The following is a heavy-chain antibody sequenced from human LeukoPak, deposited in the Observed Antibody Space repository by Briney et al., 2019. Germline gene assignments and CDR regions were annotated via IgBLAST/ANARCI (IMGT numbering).Heavy chain of an antibody. D-gene: IGHD1-26*01. Sequence: GGSLRLSYAASGFTFSSYGMSWVRQAPGKGLEWVSAISGSGGSTYYADSVKGRFTISRDNSKNTLYLQMNSLRAEDTAVYYCAKSRVGATTLFDYWGQGTLVTVSS. J-gene: IGHJ4*02. CDR3: AKSRVGATTLFDY. CDR1: GFTFSSYG. CDR2: ISGSGGST. V-gene: IGHV3-23*01.